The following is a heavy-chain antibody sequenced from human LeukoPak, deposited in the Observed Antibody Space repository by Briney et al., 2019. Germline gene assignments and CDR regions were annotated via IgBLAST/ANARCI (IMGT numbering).Heavy chain of an antibody. J-gene: IGHJ4*02. V-gene: IGHV4-39*01. CDR2: IYYSGST. CDR1: GGSISSSSYY. CDR3: ARWLVQGGIDY. D-gene: IGHD6-19*01. Sequence: SETLSLTCTVSGGSISSSSYYWGWIRQPPGKGLEWIGSIYYSGSTYYNPSLKSRVTISVDTSKNQFSLKLSSVTAADTAVYYCARWLVQGGIDYWGQGTLVTVSS.